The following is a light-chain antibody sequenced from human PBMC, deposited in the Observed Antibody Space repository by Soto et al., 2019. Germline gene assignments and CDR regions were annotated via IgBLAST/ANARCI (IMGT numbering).Light chain of an antibody. CDR1: SSDVGGYNY. V-gene: IGLV2-8*01. Sequence: QSVLTQPPSASGYPGQSVTISCTGTSSDVGGYNYVSWYQQHPGKAPKLMIYEVSKRPSGVPDRFSGSKSGNTASLTVSGLQAEDEADYYCSLYAGSNNWEFGGGTKLTVL. CDR3: SLYAGSNNWE. CDR2: EVS. J-gene: IGLJ2*01.